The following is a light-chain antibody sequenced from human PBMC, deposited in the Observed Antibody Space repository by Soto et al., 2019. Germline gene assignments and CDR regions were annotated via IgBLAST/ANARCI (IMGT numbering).Light chain of an antibody. Sequence: DIQMTQSPSSVSASVGDRVSITCRASQDINSWLAWYQQKPGKAPKLLASTASTLQSGVPSRFSGSGSGTDFTLTISSLQPEDFATYYCQQTNSFPRTFGQGTKVEI. CDR1: QDINSW. CDR2: TAS. J-gene: IGKJ1*01. CDR3: QQTNSFPRT. V-gene: IGKV1-12*01.